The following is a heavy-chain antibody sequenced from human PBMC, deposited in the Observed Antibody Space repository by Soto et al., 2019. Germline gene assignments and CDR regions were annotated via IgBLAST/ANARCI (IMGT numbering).Heavy chain of an antibody. J-gene: IGHJ4*02. V-gene: IGHV4-4*02. CDR2: AFLTGTT. Sequence: QVQLQESGPGLVKPSGTLSLTGAVSGDSVTSPYYLFWVRQPPGRGLVWIGEAFLTGTTSYNPSLRSRVTISMDKSNNQFPLDLSYVTAADTAVYYCARSAGWYAVHSWGPGTLVIVSS. CDR3: ARSAGWYAVHS. CDR1: GDSVTSPYY. D-gene: IGHD6-19*01.